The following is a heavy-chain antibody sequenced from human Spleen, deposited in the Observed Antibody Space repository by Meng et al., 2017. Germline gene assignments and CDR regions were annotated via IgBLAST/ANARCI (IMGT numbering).Heavy chain of an antibody. CDR3: VRSSGWVRTGFDP. Sequence: QVQLQESGPGLVKPSEALSLTCSVSGGSISTSGYYWGWIRQPPGKGLEWIGSIGHSGITYYTPSLKSRVTVSIDMSKSQFSLKLTSVTAADTAVYYCVRSSGWVRTGFDPWGQGTLVTVSS. V-gene: IGHV4-39*01. J-gene: IGHJ5*02. CDR1: GGSISTSGYY. CDR2: IGHSGIT. D-gene: IGHD6-19*01.